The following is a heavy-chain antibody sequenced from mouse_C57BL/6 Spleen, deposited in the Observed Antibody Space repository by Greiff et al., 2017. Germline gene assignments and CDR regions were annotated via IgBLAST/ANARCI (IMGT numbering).Heavy chain of an antibody. V-gene: IGHV1-72*01. D-gene: IGHD2-3*01. Sequence: VHLVESGAELVKPGASVKLSCKASGYTFTSYWMHWVKQRPGRGLEWIGRIDPNSGGTKYNEKFKSKATLTVDKPSSTAYMQLSSLTSEDSAVYYCARWIYDGYYGAMDYWGQGTSVTVSS. CDR3: ARWIYDGYYGAMDY. J-gene: IGHJ4*01. CDR1: GYTFTSYW. CDR2: IDPNSGGT.